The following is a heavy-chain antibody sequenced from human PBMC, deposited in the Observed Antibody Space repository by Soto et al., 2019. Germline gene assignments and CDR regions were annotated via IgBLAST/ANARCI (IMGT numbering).Heavy chain of an antibody. D-gene: IGHD3-16*01. CDR1: GFTFSIFS. Sequence: GGSLRLSCAASGFTFSIFSMNWVRQAPGKGLEWVSYIDSRTTTIYYADPVKGRFTISRDNARNSLYLQMNSLRDEDTAVYYCARQTWDYHSSNFDYWGLGTLVTVSS. CDR3: ARQTWDYHSSNFDY. CDR2: IDSRTTTI. V-gene: IGHV3-48*02. J-gene: IGHJ4*02.